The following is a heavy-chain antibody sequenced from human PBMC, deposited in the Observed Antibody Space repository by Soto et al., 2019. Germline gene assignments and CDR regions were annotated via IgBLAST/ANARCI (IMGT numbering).Heavy chain of an antibody. J-gene: IGHJ6*02. CDR1: GFTFSSYA. CDR2: ISGSGGST. V-gene: IGHV3-23*01. Sequence: GVSLRLSCAASGFTFSSYAMSWVRQAPGKGLEWVSAISGSGGSTYYADSVKGRFTISRDKSKNTLYLQMNSLRAEDTAVYYCSINYYDSSGYGPLYYCGMDVWGQGTTVTVSS. D-gene: IGHD3-22*01. CDR3: SINYYDSSGYGPLYYCGMDV.